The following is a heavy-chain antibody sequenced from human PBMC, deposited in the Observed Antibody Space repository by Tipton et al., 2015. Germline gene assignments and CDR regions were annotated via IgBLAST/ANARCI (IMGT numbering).Heavy chain of an antibody. CDR1: GGSISGISW. D-gene: IGHD1-26*01. Sequence: TLSLTCTVSGGSISGISWWTWVRQPPGKGLEWFGEIYSSATTNYNPSLTSQVTMSVDKSNNQFSLTLKSVTAADTAVYYCARRSMVGVLGLDSWGQGTLVTVSS. CDR2: IYSSATT. V-gene: IGHV4-4*02. CDR3: ARRSMVGVLGLDS. J-gene: IGHJ4*02.